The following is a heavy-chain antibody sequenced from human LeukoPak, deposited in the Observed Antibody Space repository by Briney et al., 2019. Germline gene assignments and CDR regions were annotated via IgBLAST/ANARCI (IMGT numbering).Heavy chain of an antibody. D-gene: IGHD2-15*01. V-gene: IGHV4-61*01. CDR2: IYYSGST. CDR1: GGSVNSGSYY. Sequence: SETLSLTCTVSGGSVNSGSYYWSWIRQPPGKGLEWIGYIYYSGSTNYNPSLKSRVTISVDTSKNQFSLKLSSVTAADTAVYYCARGIKEIVVVVAATLGWFDPWGQGTLVTVSS. J-gene: IGHJ5*02. CDR3: ARGIKEIVVVVAATLGWFDP.